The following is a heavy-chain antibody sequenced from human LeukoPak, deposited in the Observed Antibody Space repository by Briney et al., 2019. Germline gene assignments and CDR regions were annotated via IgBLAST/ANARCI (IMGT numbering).Heavy chain of an antibody. CDR2: ISAYNGNT. CDR3: ARDFSYYDFWSGSNWFDP. D-gene: IGHD3-3*01. Sequence: ASVKVSCKASGYTFTSYGISWVRQAPGRGLEWMGWISAYNGNTNYAQKLQGRVTMTTDTSTSTAYMELRSLRSDDTAVYYCARDFSYYDFWSGSNWFDPWGQGTLVTVSS. CDR1: GYTFTSYG. J-gene: IGHJ5*02. V-gene: IGHV1-18*01.